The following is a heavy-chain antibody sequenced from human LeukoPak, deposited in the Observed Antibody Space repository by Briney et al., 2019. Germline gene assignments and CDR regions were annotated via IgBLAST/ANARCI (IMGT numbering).Heavy chain of an antibody. CDR1: GGTFSSYA. V-gene: IGHV1-69*13. Sequence: SVKVSCKASGGTFSSYAISWVRQAPGQGLEWMGGIIPIFGTANYALKLQGRVTITADESTSTAYMELSSLRSEDTAVYYCARGTIPDILTGIGYYGMDVWGQGTTVTASS. CDR3: ARGTIPDILTGIGYYGMDV. CDR2: IIPIFGTA. D-gene: IGHD3-9*01. J-gene: IGHJ6*02.